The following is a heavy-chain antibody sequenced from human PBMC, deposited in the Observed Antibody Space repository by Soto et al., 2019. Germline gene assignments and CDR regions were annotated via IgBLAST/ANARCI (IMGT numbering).Heavy chain of an antibody. J-gene: IGHJ4*02. Sequence: SVKVSCKASGATFSSYAISWVRQAPGQGLEWMGGIIPSFGTANYAQKFQGRVTITADKSTSTAYMELSSLRSEDTAVYYCARMHCTNGVCPPGFDYWGQGTLVTVSS. CDR2: IIPSFGTA. CDR1: GATFSSYA. D-gene: IGHD2-8*01. V-gene: IGHV1-69*06. CDR3: ARMHCTNGVCPPGFDY.